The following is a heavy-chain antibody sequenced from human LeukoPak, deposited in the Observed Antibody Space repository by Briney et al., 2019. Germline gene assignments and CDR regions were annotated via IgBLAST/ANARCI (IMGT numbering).Heavy chain of an antibody. CDR3: ARDRSGSYLDY. J-gene: IGHJ4*02. V-gene: IGHV4-30-4*08. CDR1: GGSISSGDYY. D-gene: IGHD1-26*01. CDR2: IYYSGST. Sequence: PSETLSLTCTVSGGSISSGDYYWSWIRQPPGKGLEWIGYIYYSGSTYYNPSLKSRVTISVDTSKNQFSLKLSSVTAADTAVYYCARDRSGSYLDYWGQGTLVTVSS.